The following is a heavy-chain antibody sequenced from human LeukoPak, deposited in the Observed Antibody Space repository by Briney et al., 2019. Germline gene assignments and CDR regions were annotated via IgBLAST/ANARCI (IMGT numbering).Heavy chain of an antibody. D-gene: IGHD6-6*01. Sequence: SETLSLTCTVSGGSISSHYWTWIRQSPGKGLEWIGYIHYSGSTSYNPSLKNRVTISVDTSKNQFSLKLSSVTAADTAVYYCARVEDSNPDYWGQGTLVTVSS. J-gene: IGHJ4*02. V-gene: IGHV4-59*11. CDR3: ARVEDSNPDY. CDR1: GGSISSHY. CDR2: IHYSGST.